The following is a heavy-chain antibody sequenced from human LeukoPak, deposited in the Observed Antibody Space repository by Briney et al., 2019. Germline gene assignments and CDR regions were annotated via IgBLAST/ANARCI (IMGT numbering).Heavy chain of an antibody. D-gene: IGHD3-22*01. CDR1: GDSVSTNSAA. CDR3: AREGNYYDSGGYFDY. J-gene: IGHJ4*02. V-gene: IGHV6-1*01. CDR2: TYYRSKWFN. Sequence: SQTLSLTCALSGDSVSTNSAAWSWMRQSPSRGLEWLGRTYYRSKWFNDYAPSVRSRITINPDTSKNQFSLQLKSVTPEDTAVYYCAREGNYYDSGGYFDYWGQGTLVTVSS.